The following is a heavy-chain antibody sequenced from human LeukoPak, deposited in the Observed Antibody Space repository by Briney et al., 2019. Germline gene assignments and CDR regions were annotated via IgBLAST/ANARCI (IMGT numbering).Heavy chain of an antibody. V-gene: IGHV4-34*12. CDR2: IIHSGAT. CDR3: ARVPRGYSQRPPRDYYYMDV. D-gene: IGHD5-18*01. J-gene: IGHJ6*03. CDR1: GGPFRGYY. Sequence: SETLSLTSPALGGPFRGYYWAGTRNPQGKGRSGLGEIIHSGATNYNPSLKSRVTIPVDTSKNQFSLKLSSVTAADTAVYYCARVPRGYSQRPPRDYYYMDVWGKGTTVTVSS.